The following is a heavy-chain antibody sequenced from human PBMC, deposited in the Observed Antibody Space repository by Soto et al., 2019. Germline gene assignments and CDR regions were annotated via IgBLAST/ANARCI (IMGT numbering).Heavy chain of an antibody. D-gene: IGHD2-21*01. CDR1: GGSISSGGYS. CDR3: ARVYSILFSPKTKYYFDY. Sequence: SETLSLTCAVSGGSISSGGYSWSWIRQPPGKGLEWIGYIYHSGSTYYNPSLKSRVTISVDTSKNQFSLKLSSVTAADTAVYYCARVYSILFSPKTKYYFDYWGQGTLVTVSS. J-gene: IGHJ4*02. V-gene: IGHV4-30-2*01. CDR2: IYHSGST.